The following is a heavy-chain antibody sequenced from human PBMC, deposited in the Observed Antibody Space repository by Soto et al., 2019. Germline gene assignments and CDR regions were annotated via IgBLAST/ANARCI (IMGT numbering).Heavy chain of an antibody. CDR2: ISGSGGST. D-gene: IGHD5-12*01. CDR3: AKDSQRWLQEFDY. Sequence: GGSLKLSCAASGFTFSSYAMSWVRQAPGKGLEWVSAISGSGGSTFYADSVKGRFTISRDNSKNTLYLQMNSLRAEDTATYYCAKDSQRWLQEFDYWGQGTLVTVSS. V-gene: IGHV3-23*01. CDR1: GFTFSSYA. J-gene: IGHJ4*02.